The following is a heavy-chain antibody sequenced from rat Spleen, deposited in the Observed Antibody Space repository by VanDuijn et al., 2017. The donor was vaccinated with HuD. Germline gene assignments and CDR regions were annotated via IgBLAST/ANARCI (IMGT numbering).Heavy chain of an antibody. CDR2: ISTSGGST. V-gene: IGHV5-19*01. D-gene: IGHD4-3*01. CDR3: ARHEGSGYDY. J-gene: IGHJ2*01. CDR1: GFTFSNYG. Sequence: EVQLVESGGGLVQPGRSLKLSCAASGFTFSNYGMHWIRQAPTKGLEWVASISTSGGSTYYRDSVKGRFTVSRDNAKSTLYLQMDSLRSEDTATYYCARHEGSGYDYWGQGVMVTVSS.